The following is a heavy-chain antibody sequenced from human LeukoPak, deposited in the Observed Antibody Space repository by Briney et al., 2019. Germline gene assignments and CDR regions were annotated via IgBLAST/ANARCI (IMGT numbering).Heavy chain of an antibody. V-gene: IGHV1-69*13. CDR1: GGTFSSYA. CDR3: ASPAPYYYDSSGYYY. J-gene: IGHJ4*02. Sequence: ASVKVSCKASGGTFSSYAISWVRQAPRQGLEWMGGIIPIFGTANYAQKFQGRVTITADESTSTAYMELSSLRSEDTAVYYCASPAPYYYDSSGYYYWGQGTLVTVSS. CDR2: IIPIFGTA. D-gene: IGHD3-22*01.